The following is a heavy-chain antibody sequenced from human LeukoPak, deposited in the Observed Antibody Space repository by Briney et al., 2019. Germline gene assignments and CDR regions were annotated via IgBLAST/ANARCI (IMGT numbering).Heavy chain of an antibody. D-gene: IGHD5-24*01. CDR1: GDSISNYY. Sequence: SETLSLTCTVSGDSISNYYWNWIRQPAGKGLEWVGRIHSTGITTYNPSLKSRVTVSVDTSKNQFSLRLSSVTAADTALYYCARGGRRDGFNYFDFWGQGILVTVSS. V-gene: IGHV4-4*07. J-gene: IGHJ4*02. CDR3: ARGGRRDGFNYFDF. CDR2: IHSTGIT.